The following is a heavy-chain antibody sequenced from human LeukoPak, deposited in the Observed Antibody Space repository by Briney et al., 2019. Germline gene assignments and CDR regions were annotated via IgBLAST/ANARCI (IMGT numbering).Heavy chain of an antibody. Sequence: GGSLRLSCAASGFTFSSYAMSWVRQAPGKGLEWVSAISGSGGSTYYADSVKSRFTVSRDNSKNTLYLQMNSLRAEDTAVYYCATGGDGDAFDIWGQGTMVTVSS. J-gene: IGHJ3*02. CDR1: GFTFSSYA. V-gene: IGHV3-23*01. CDR3: ATGGDGDAFDI. D-gene: IGHD2-21*02. CDR2: ISGSGGST.